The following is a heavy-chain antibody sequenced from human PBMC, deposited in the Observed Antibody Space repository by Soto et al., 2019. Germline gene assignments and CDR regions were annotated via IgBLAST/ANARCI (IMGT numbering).Heavy chain of an antibody. CDR3: ARQQWLYYYYGMDV. Sequence: QVQLVQSGAEVKKPGASVKVSCKASGYTFTTYGISWVRQAPGQGLEWMGWISAYNGNTNYAQKIQGRVAMTTDTSTSTAYMELRSLRSDDTAVYYCARQQWLYYYYGMDVWGQGTTVTVSS. V-gene: IGHV1-18*01. D-gene: IGHD6-19*01. J-gene: IGHJ6*02. CDR2: ISAYNGNT. CDR1: GYTFTTYG.